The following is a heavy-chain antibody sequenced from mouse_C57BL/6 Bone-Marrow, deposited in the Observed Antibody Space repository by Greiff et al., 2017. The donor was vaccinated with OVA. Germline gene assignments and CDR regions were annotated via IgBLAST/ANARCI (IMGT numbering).Heavy chain of an antibody. D-gene: IGHD1-1*01. V-gene: IGHV1-61*01. Sequence: VQLQQPGAELVRPGSSVKLSCKASGYTFTSYWMDWVKQRPGQGLEWIGNIYPSDSETHYNQKFKDKATLTVDKSSSTAYMQLSSLTSEDSAFYYCATDYYGSSYRFAYWGQGTLVTVSA. CDR1: GYTFTSYW. CDR2: IYPSDSET. J-gene: IGHJ3*01. CDR3: ATDYYGSSYRFAY.